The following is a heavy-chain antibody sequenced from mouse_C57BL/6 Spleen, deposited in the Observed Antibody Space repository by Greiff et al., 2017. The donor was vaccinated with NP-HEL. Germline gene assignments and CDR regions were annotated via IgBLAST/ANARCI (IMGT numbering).Heavy chain of an antibody. J-gene: IGHJ3*01. CDR2: INPNNGGT. Sequence: VQLQQSGPELVKPGASVKISCKASGYTFTDYYMNWVKQSHGKSLEWIGDINPNNGGTSYNQKFKGKATLTVDKSSSTAYMELRSLTSEDSAVYYCARGWRLRWFAYWGQGTLVTVSA. V-gene: IGHV1-26*01. CDR3: ARGWRLRWFAY. CDR1: GYTFTDYY. D-gene: IGHD2-4*01.